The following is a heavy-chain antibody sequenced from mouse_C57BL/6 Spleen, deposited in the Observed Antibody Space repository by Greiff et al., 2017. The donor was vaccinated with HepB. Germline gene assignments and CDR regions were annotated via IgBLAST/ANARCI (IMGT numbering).Heavy chain of an antibody. J-gene: IGHJ3*01. V-gene: IGHV1-80*01. Sequence: QVQLQQSGAELVKPGASVKISCKASGYAFSSYWMNWVKQRPGKGLEWIGQIYPGDGDTNYNGKFKGKATLTADKSSSTAYMQLSSLTSEDSAVYFCAPHYGSSSAWFAYWGQGTLVTVSA. D-gene: IGHD1-1*01. CDR3: APHYGSSSAWFAY. CDR2: IYPGDGDT. CDR1: GYAFSSYW.